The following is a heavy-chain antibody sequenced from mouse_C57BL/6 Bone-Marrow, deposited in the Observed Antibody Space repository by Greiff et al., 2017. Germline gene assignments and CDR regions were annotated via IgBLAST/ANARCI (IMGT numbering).Heavy chain of an antibody. CDR1: GYTFTSYG. CDR2: IYPRSGNT. V-gene: IGHV1-81*01. D-gene: IGHD2-4*01. Sequence: VQLQESGAELARPGASVKLSCKASGYTFTSYGISWVKQRTGQGLEWIGEIYPRSGNTYYNEQFKGKATLTADKSSSTAYMELRSLTSEDSAVYFCARSRDYDYSWFAYWGQGTLVTVSA. J-gene: IGHJ3*01. CDR3: ARSRDYDYSWFAY.